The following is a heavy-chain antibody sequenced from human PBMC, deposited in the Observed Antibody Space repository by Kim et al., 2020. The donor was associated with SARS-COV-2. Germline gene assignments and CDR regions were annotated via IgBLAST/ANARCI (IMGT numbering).Heavy chain of an antibody. D-gene: IGHD3-10*01. V-gene: IGHV4-4*07. Sequence: NPSLKSRLTMSVDTSRDQFSLNLSSVTAADTAIYYCARDAPWFGGDNWFDPWGQGTLVTVSS. CDR3: ARDAPWFGGDNWFDP. J-gene: IGHJ5*02.